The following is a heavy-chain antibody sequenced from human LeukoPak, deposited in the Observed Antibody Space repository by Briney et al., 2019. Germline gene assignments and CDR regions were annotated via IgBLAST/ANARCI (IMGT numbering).Heavy chain of an antibody. CDR3: ARARGYCSGTSCQNWFDP. J-gene: IGHJ5*02. D-gene: IGHD2-2*01. CDR2: ISGSGSST. Sequence: GSLRLSCAASGFTFTTYAMSWVRQAPGKGLEWVSAISGSGSSTYYADSVKGRFTISRDNSENTLYLQMNSLRAEDTALYYCARARGYCSGTSCQNWFDPWGQGTLVTVSS. CDR1: GFTFTTYA. V-gene: IGHV3-23*01.